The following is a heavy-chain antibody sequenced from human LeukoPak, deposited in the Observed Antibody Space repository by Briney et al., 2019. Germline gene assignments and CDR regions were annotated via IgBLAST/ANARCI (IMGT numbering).Heavy chain of an antibody. CDR3: ARGLTTYYYDSSGYYFDY. V-gene: IGHV4-59*01. CDR1: GASISSYD. CDR2: IYNSGRT. D-gene: IGHD3-22*01. Sequence: PSETLSLTCAVSGASISSYDWSWIRQPPGKGLEWIGGIYNSGRTNDNPSLKSRVTISKDTSKNQVSLNLRSVTAADTAVYYCARGLTTYYYDSSGYYFDYWGQGTLVTVSS. J-gene: IGHJ4*02.